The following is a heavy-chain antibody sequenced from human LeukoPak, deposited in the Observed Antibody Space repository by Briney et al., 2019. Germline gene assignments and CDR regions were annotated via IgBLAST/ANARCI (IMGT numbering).Heavy chain of an antibody. D-gene: IGHD3-22*01. CDR1: RFTFSGYA. CDR2: IDASGVNT. CDR3: AKRGVVIRVILVGFHKEAYYFDS. Sequence: PGGSLRLSCAASRFTFSGYAMYRVRQAPGKGLEWVSCIDASGVNTYYADSVKGRFTISRDNPKNTLYLQMNSPRAEDTAVYFCAKRGVVIRVILVGFHKEAYYFDSWGQGALVTVSS. V-gene: IGHV3-23*01. J-gene: IGHJ4*02.